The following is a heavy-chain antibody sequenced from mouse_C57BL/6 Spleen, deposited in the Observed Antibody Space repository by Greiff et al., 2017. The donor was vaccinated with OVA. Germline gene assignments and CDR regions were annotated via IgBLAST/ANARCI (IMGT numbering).Heavy chain of an antibody. Sequence: QVQLQQSGPELVKPGASVKISCKASGYAFSSSWMNWVKQRPGKGLEWIGRLYPGDGDTNYNGKFKGKATLTADKSSSTAYMQLSSLTSEDSAVYCCARGGPYYYAMDYWGQGTSVTVSS. CDR3: ARGGPYYYAMDY. V-gene: IGHV1-82*01. CDR2: LYPGDGDT. J-gene: IGHJ4*01. CDR1: GYAFSSSW.